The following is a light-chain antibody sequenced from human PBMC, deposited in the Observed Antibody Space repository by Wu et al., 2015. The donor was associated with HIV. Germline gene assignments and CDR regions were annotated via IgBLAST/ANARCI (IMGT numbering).Light chain of an antibody. CDR3: QQSYILPWT. J-gene: IGKJ1*01. V-gene: IGKV1-39*01. CDR1: QSISSF. CDR2: AAS. Sequence: DIQMTQSPSSLSASVGDRVSITCRASQSISSFLNWYQHQPGKAPKPLIYAASSLYSGVPSRFSGSGSGTDFTLTISSLQPEDFATYYCQQSYILPWTFGQGTEVEI.